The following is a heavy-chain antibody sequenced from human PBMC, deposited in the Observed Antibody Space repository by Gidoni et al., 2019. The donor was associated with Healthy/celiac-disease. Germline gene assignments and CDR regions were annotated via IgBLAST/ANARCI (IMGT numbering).Heavy chain of an antibody. Sequence: QVQLVQSGSELKKPGASVKVSCKASGYTFTSYAMNWVRQAPGQGLEWMGWINTNTGNPPYAQGFTGRFVFSLDTSVSTAYLQICSLKAEDTAVYYCARGDWLAPYNWFDPWGQGTLVTVSS. CDR3: ARGDWLAPYNWFDP. CDR1: GYTFTSYA. J-gene: IGHJ5*02. V-gene: IGHV7-4-1*01. CDR2: INTNTGNP. D-gene: IGHD6-19*01.